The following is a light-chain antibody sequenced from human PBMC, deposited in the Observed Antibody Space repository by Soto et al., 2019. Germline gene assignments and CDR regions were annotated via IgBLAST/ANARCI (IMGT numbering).Light chain of an antibody. J-gene: IGKJ5*01. CDR3: QQYNSYRIT. CDR1: QSISSW. V-gene: IGKV1-5*01. Sequence: DIQMTQSPSTLSASVGDRVTITCRASQSISSWLAWYQQKPGKAPKLLIYDAPSLESGVPSRFSGSGSGTEFTLTISSLQPDDFATYYCQQYNSYRITFGQGTRLEIK. CDR2: DAP.